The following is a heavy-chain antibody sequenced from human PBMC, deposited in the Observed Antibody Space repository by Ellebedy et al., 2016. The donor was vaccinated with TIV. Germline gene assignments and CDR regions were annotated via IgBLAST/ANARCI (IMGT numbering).Heavy chain of an antibody. V-gene: IGHV4-59*01. CDR1: GGFISDYY. Sequence: SETLSLXCTVSGGFISDYYWSWIRQPPGKGLEWIGYIHYTGSTKYNPSLKSRVTISLDTSKNQFSLKLTSVTAADTAVYYCTRGGGWYGYWGQGTLVTVSS. D-gene: IGHD6-19*01. CDR3: TRGGGWYGY. J-gene: IGHJ4*02. CDR2: IHYTGST.